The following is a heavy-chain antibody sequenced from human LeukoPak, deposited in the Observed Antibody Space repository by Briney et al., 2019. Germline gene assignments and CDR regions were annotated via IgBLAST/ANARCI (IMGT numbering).Heavy chain of an antibody. Sequence: SLRLSCAASGFTFDDYAMHWVRQAPGKGLEWVSGISWNSGDIGYGDSVKGRFTISRDNAKNSLYLQMNSLRPEDTALYYCAKSRYYDILTGQTYYFDYWGQGTLVTVSS. V-gene: IGHV3-9*01. CDR1: GFTFDDYA. CDR2: ISWNSGDI. CDR3: AKSRYYDILTGQTYYFDY. D-gene: IGHD3-9*01. J-gene: IGHJ4*02.